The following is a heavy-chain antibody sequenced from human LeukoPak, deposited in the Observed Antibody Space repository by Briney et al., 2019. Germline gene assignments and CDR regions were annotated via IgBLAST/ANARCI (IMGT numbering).Heavy chain of an antibody. CDR3: ARDPKVAGLDY. V-gene: IGHV3-74*01. CDR2: INSDGSST. CDR1: GFTFSSYW. Sequence: GGSLRLSCAASGFTFSSYWMHWVRQAPGKGLVWVSRINSDGSSTNYADSVKGRFTISRDNAKNTLYLQMNSLRAEDTAVYYCARDPKVAGLDYWGQGTLVTVSS. D-gene: IGHD6-19*01. J-gene: IGHJ4*02.